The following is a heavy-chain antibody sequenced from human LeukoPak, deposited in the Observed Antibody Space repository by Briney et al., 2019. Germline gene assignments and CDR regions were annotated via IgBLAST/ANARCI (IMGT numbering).Heavy chain of an antibody. CDR1: GFIFSSYD. CDR3: AKDGLMRFFDY. V-gene: IGHV3-30*18. Sequence: GGSLRLSCAASGFIFSSYDMYWVRQAPGKRLEWVAVISNDGNNKQYADSVKGRFTISRDNSKNTLYLQMNSLRADDTAVYHCAKDGLMRFFDYWGQGTLVTVSS. J-gene: IGHJ4*02. CDR2: ISNDGNNK. D-gene: IGHD2-8*01.